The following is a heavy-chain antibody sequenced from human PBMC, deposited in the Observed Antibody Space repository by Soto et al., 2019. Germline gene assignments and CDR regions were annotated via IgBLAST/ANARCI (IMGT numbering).Heavy chain of an antibody. CDR3: ERDYSSYGFDY. D-gene: IGHD2-15*01. J-gene: IGHJ4*02. CDR1: GGSISSYY. CDR2: IYYSGST. Sequence: TSETLSLTCTVSGGSISSYYWSWIRQPPGKGLEWIGYIYYSGSTNYNPSLTSRVTISVDTSKNQFSLTLSSVTAADTAVYYCERDYSSYGFDYWGQGTLVTVSS. V-gene: IGHV4-59*01.